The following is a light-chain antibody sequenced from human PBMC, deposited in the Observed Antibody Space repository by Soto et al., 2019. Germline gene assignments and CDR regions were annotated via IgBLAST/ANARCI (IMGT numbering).Light chain of an antibody. CDR1: QSVSSY. CDR2: DAS. V-gene: IGKV3-11*01. Sequence: EIVLTQSPATLSLSPGERATLSFRASQSVSSYLAWYQQKPGQAPRLLIYDASNRATGIPARFSGSGSGTDFTLTISSLEPEDFAVYYCQQRKNWPRTFGQGTKLEIK. J-gene: IGKJ2*01. CDR3: QQRKNWPRT.